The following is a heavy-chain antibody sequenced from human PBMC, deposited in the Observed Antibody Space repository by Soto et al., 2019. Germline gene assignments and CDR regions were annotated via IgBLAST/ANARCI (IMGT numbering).Heavy chain of an antibody. CDR1: GFTFSSYG. D-gene: IGHD2-15*01. J-gene: IGHJ4*02. CDR3: AKAKYRVVAANDY. CDR2: ISYDGSNK. Sequence: PGGSLRLSCAASGFTFSSYGMHWVRQAPGKGLEWVAVISYDGSNKYYADSVKGRFTISRDNSKNTLYLQMNSLRAEDTAVYYCAKAKYRVVAANDYWGQGTLVTVSS. V-gene: IGHV3-30*18.